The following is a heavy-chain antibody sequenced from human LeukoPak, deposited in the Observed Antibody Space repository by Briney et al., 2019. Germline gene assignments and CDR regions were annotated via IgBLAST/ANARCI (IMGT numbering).Heavy chain of an antibody. CDR3: ARDAGWGYYDL. V-gene: IGHV3-7*01. CDR2: IDKHGNGK. Sequence: PGGSLRLSCVASGFTFSISWVTWVRQAPGKGLEWVANIDKHGNGKYYVDSVKGRLAISRDYATNSVFLQMNSLRAEDTSVYYCARDAGWGYYDLWGQGTPVTVSS. J-gene: IGHJ4*02. D-gene: IGHD1-26*01. CDR1: GFTFSISW.